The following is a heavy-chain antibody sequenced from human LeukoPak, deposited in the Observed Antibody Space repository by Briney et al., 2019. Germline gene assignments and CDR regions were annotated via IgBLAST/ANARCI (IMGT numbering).Heavy chain of an antibody. D-gene: IGHD3-22*01. Sequence: GGSLRLSCAASGFTFSSYWMHWVRQAPGKGLVWVSRIKSDGSTNYADSVKGRFTISRDNAKNTVSLQMNSLRAEDTGVYYCARAPSEIGGYYPEYFRHWARAPWSPSPQ. V-gene: IGHV3-74*01. CDR1: GFTFSSYW. CDR2: IKSDGST. J-gene: IGHJ1*01. CDR3: ARAPSEIGGYYPEYFRH.